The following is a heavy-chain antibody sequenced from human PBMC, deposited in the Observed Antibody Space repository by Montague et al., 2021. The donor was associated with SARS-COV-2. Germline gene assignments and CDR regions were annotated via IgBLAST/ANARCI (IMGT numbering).Heavy chain of an antibody. CDR2: IYYSGST. CDR1: GASISSGGYY. V-gene: IGHV4-31*03. Sequence: TLSLTCTVSGASISSGGYYWSWIRQHPGKGLEWIGYIYYSGSTYYNPSLKSRVTISVDTSKNQFSLKLSSVTAADTAVYYCARVRGLTICGGVGPFDYWGQGTLVTVSS. CDR3: ARVRGLTICGGVGPFDY. J-gene: IGHJ4*02. D-gene: IGHD3-3*01.